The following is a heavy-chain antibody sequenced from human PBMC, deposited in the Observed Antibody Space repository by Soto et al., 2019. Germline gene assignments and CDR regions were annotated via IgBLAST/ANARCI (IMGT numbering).Heavy chain of an antibody. CDR2: ISGSGGST. Sequence: EVQLLESGGGLVQPGGSLRLSCAASGFTFSSYAMSWVRQAPGKGLEWVSAISGSGGSTYYADSVKGRITISRDNSKNTLYLQMNSLRAEDTAVYYCARRVNDYGVNWWYFDYGGQGTLVTVSS. D-gene: IGHD4-17*01. V-gene: IGHV3-23*01. CDR3: ARRVNDYGVNWWYFDY. CDR1: GFTFSSYA. J-gene: IGHJ4*02.